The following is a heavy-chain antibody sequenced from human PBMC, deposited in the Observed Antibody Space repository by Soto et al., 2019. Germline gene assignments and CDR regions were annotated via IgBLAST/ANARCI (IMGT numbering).Heavy chain of an antibody. V-gene: IGHV1-2*04. CDR2: INPNSGGT. Sequence: ASVKVSCKASGYTFTGYYMHWVRQAPGQGLEWMGWINPNSGGTNYAQKFQGWVTMTRDTSISTAYMELSRLRSDDTAVYYCARAPFCSGGSCYRSSWFDPSGQGTLVTVSS. J-gene: IGHJ5*02. CDR1: GYTFTGYY. CDR3: ARAPFCSGGSCYRSSWFDP. D-gene: IGHD2-15*01.